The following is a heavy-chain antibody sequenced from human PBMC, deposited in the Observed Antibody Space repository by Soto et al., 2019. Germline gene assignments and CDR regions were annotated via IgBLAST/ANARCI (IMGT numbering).Heavy chain of an antibody. CDR2: IYWADDK. Sequence: QITLKESGPTLVNPTQTLTLTRSFSVLSHSSTRLAVGWIRQPPGKALEWLALIYWADDKRYSPFLKSRLTITKDTSKNKVVLTMSNMDPVDTARYYCSHIVVAGLGYYFDYWGQGTLVTVSS. CDR3: SHIVVAGLGYYFDY. V-gene: IGHV2-5*02. J-gene: IGHJ4*02. CDR1: VLSHSSTRLA. D-gene: IGHD6-19*01.